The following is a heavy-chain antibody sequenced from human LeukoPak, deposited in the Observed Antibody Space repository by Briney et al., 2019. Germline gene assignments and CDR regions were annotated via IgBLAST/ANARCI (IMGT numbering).Heavy chain of an antibody. D-gene: IGHD4/OR15-4a*01. J-gene: IGHJ4*02. Sequence: GGSLRLSCTVSGFTVSSNSMSWVRQAPGKGLEWVSFIYSDNTHYSDSVKGRFTISRDKSKNTLYLQMNSLRAEDTAVYYCARRAGAYSHPYDYWGQGTLVTVSS. CDR2: IYSDNT. CDR1: GFTVSSNS. CDR3: ARRAGAYSHPYDY. V-gene: IGHV3-53*01.